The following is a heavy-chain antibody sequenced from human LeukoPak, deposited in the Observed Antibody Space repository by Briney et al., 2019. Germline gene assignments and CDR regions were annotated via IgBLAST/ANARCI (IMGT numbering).Heavy chain of an antibody. CDR3: ARDGYYYGSGSYPPFDY. J-gene: IGHJ4*02. D-gene: IGHD3-10*01. Sequence: GSLRLSCAASGITFSSYGMHWVRQAPGKGLEWVAVIWYDGSNKYYADSVKGRFTISRDNSKNTLYLQMNSLRAEDTAVYYCARDGYYYGSGSYPPFDYWGQGTLVTVSS. CDR1: GITFSSYG. V-gene: IGHV3-33*01. CDR2: IWYDGSNK.